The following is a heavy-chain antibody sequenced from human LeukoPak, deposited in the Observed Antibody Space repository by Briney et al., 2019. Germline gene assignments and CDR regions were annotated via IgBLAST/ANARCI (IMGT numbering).Heavy chain of an antibody. J-gene: IGHJ5*02. CDR1: GYSFTSYW. CDR2: IYPGDSDT. CDR3: ARAGDYGDYDPNWFDP. V-gene: IGHV5-51*01. D-gene: IGHD4-17*01. Sequence: GESLKISCKGAGYSFTSYWIGWVRQMPGKGLEWMGIIYPGDSDTRYSPSFKDQVTISVDKSISTAYLQWSSLKASDTAMYYCARAGDYGDYDPNWFDPWGQGTLVTVSS.